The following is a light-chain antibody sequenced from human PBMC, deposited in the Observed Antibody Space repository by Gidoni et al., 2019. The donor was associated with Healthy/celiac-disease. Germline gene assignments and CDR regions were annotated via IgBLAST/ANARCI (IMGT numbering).Light chain of an antibody. CDR3: QQYYSTPHT. J-gene: IGKJ2*01. V-gene: IGKV4-1*01. CDR2: WAS. Sequence: MTQSPASLAVSLGERATINCKSSQSVLYSSNNKNYLAWYQQKPGQPPKLLIYWASTRESGVPDRFSGSWSGTDFTLTISSLQAEDVAVYYCQQYYSTPHTFGQGTKLEIK. CDR1: QSVLYSSNNKNY.